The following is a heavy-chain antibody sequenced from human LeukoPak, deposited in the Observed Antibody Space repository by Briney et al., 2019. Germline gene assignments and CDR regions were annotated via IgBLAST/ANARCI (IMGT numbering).Heavy chain of an antibody. Sequence: PGGSLRLSCAASGFTFSSYWVHWVRQAPGKGLVWVSRINSDGGATNYADSVKGRFTISRDNAKNTLYLQMNSLRAEDTAVYYCASRGYNSWYAFDYWGQGTLVTVSS. J-gene: IGHJ4*02. V-gene: IGHV3-74*01. CDR2: INSDGGAT. CDR1: GFTFSSYW. D-gene: IGHD2/OR15-2a*01. CDR3: ASRGYNSWYAFDY.